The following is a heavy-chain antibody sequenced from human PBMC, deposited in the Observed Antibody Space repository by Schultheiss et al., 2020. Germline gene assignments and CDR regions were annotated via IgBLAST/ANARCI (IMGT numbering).Heavy chain of an antibody. J-gene: IGHJ6*03. V-gene: IGHV4-4*02. CDR3: ARGKEDIVVVPAAMEYYYYYYMDV. Sequence: SETLSLTCAVSGGSISSSNWWSWVRQPPGKGLEWIGEIYHSGSTNYNPSLKSRVTISVDTSKNQFSLKLSSVTAADTAVYYCARGKEDIVVVPAAMEYYYYYYMDVWGKGTTVTVSS. CDR1: GGSISSSNW. CDR2: IYHSGST. D-gene: IGHD2-2*01.